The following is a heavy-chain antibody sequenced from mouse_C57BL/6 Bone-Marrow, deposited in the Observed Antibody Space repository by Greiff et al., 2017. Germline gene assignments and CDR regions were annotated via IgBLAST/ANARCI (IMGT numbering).Heavy chain of an antibody. CDR2: IRNKANGYTT. D-gene: IGHD2-1*01. CDR3: ARYWGNYLYAMDY. V-gene: IGHV7-3*01. CDR1: GFTFTDYY. Sequence: EVKVEESGGGLVQPGGSLSLSCAASGFTFTDYYMSWVRQPPGKALEWLGFIRNKANGYTTEYSASVKGRFTISRDNSQSILYLQMNALRAEDSATYYCARYWGNYLYAMDYWGQGTSVTVSS. J-gene: IGHJ4*01.